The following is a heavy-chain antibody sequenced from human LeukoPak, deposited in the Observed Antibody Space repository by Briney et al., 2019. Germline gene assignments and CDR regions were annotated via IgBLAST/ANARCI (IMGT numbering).Heavy chain of an antibody. CDR3: ARERLGYCSSTSCRNRFSYYYYYMDV. V-gene: IGHV4-4*07. D-gene: IGHD2-2*01. Sequence: SETLSLTCTVSGGSISSYYWSWIRQPAGKGLEWIGRIYTSGSTNYNPSLRSRVTMSVDTSKNQFSLKLSSVTAADTAAYYCARERLGYCSSTSCRNRFSYYYYYMDVWGKGTTVTVSS. CDR2: IYTSGST. J-gene: IGHJ6*03. CDR1: GGSISSYY.